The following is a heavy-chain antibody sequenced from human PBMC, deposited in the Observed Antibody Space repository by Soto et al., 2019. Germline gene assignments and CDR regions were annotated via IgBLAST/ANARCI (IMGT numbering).Heavy chain of an antibody. Sequence: QVQLVQSGAEVKKPGSSVKVSCKASGGTFSSYAISWVRQAPGQGLEWMGGIIPIFGTANYAQKFQGRVTITADESTSTAYMELSSLRSEDTAVYYCARETHPYYYDSSCYYTFDYWGQGTLVTVSS. J-gene: IGHJ4*02. CDR3: ARETHPYYYDSSCYYTFDY. CDR2: IIPIFGTA. D-gene: IGHD3-22*01. V-gene: IGHV1-69*01. CDR1: GGTFSSYA.